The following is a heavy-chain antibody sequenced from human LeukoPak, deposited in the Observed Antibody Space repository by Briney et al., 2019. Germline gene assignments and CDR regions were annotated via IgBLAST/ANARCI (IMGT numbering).Heavy chain of an antibody. CDR2: ISGSGFST. CDR1: GFTFSSYD. D-gene: IGHD6-13*01. Sequence: GGSLRLSCAASGFTFSSYDMSWVRQAPGKGLEWVSGISGSGFSTFYADSVKGRFTISRDNSKNTPYLQMDSLSAEDTAVYYCAKDRLAAAPSCFDYWGQGTLVTVSS. CDR3: AKDRLAAAPSCFDY. J-gene: IGHJ4*02. V-gene: IGHV3-23*01.